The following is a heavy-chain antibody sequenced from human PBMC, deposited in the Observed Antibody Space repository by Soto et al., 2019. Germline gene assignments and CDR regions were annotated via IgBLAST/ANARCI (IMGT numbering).Heavy chain of an antibody. Sequence: QVQLQESGPGLAKPSETLSLTCTVSGGSVSSGSYYWSWIRQPPGKGLEWIGYIYYSGSTNYNPSLKSRVTISVDTSKNHFALKLGSVTAADTAVYYCARDFGLLYVGPRGMDAWGQGTTVTVSS. V-gene: IGHV4-61*01. CDR3: ARDFGLLYVGPRGMDA. CDR2: IYYSGST. CDR1: GGSVSSGSYY. J-gene: IGHJ6*02. D-gene: IGHD2-15*01.